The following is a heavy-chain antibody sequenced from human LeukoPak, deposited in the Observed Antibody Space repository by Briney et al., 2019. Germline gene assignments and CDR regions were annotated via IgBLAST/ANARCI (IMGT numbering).Heavy chain of an antibody. CDR2: MNPNSGNT. D-gene: IGHD3-10*01. V-gene: IGHV1-8*01. CDR1: GYTFTTYD. CDR3: ARANYYGSGKKDLDY. J-gene: IGHJ4*02. Sequence: ASVKVSCKASGYTFTTYDINWVRQAAGQGLEWMGWMNPNSGNTGYAQKFQGRVTMTRNTSMSTAYMELNSLRSEDTAVYYCARANYYGSGKKDLDYWGQGTLVTVSS.